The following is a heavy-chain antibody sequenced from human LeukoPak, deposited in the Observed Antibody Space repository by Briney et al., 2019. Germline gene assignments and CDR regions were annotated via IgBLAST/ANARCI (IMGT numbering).Heavy chain of an antibody. CDR1: GFTFSSYW. CDR2: IKQDGSEK. D-gene: IGHD3-22*01. Sequence: GGSLRLSCAASGFTFSSYWMSWVRQAPGKGLEWVANIKQDGSEKYYVDSVKGRFTITRDNAENSLYLQMTSLRAEDTAVYYCASLTYYFDSSGYLAFDVWGQGTMVTVSS. V-gene: IGHV3-7*01. CDR3: ASLTYYFDSSGYLAFDV. J-gene: IGHJ3*01.